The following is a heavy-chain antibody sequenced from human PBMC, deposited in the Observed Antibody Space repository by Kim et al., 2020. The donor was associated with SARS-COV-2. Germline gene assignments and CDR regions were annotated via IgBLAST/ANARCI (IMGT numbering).Heavy chain of an antibody. CDR3: TTGAVTRGWFDP. V-gene: IGHV3-15*01. Sequence: DYGAPVKDRFTFSRDESRNMVYLQMNSLKTEDTAVYYCTTGAVTRGWFDPWGQGTLVTVSS. J-gene: IGHJ5*02. D-gene: IGHD4-17*01.